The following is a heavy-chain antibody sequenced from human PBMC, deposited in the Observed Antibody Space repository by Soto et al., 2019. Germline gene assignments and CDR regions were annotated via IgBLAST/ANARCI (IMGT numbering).Heavy chain of an antibody. V-gene: IGHV5-51*01. CDR1: GYXFTSYW. CDR3: ASATGGYYYGMDV. Sequence: RGESLKISCKGSGYXFTSYWIGWVRQMPGKGLEWMGIIYPGDSDTRYSPSFQGQVTISADKSISTAYLQWSSLKASDTAMYYCASATGGYYYGMDVWGQGTTVTVSS. J-gene: IGHJ6*02. CDR2: IYPGDSDT. D-gene: IGHD2-15*01.